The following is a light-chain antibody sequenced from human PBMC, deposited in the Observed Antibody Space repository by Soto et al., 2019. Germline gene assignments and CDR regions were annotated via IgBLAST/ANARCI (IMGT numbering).Light chain of an antibody. J-gene: IGLJ1*01. CDR2: RNN. CDR3: ATWDDSLNGFYV. CDR1: GSNIGVNY. V-gene: IGLV1-47*01. Sequence: QSVLTQPPSASGTPGQRVTISCSGSGSNIGVNYVYWYQQFPGTAPKLLIYRNNQRPSGVPDRFSGSKSGTSVSLAISGLRSEDEADYFCATWDDSLNGFYVFGTGTKVTVL.